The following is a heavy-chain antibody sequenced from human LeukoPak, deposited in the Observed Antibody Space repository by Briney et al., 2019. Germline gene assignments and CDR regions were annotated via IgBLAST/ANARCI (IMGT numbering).Heavy chain of an antibody. Sequence: GASVKVSCKASGYTLTNYGISWVRQAPGQGLEWMGWISAYKGDTNYAQKLQGRVTMTTDTSTSTAYMELSSLRSEDTAVYYCARDNSVEDTAWWFDPWGQGTLVTVSS. CDR2: ISAYKGDT. J-gene: IGHJ5*02. V-gene: IGHV1-18*01. CDR3: ARDNSVEDTAWWFDP. D-gene: IGHD4-23*01. CDR1: GYTLTNYG.